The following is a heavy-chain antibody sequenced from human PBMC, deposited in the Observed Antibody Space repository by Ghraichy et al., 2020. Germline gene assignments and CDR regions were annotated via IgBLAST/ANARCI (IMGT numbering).Heavy chain of an antibody. V-gene: IGHV3-43*02. CDR3: AKGRNTAMGDGWYYGMDV. D-gene: IGHD5-18*01. CDR1: GFTFDDYA. J-gene: IGHJ6*02. CDR2: ISGDGGST. Sequence: GGSLRLSCAASGFTFDDYAMHWVRQAPGKGLEWVSLISGDGGSTYYADSVKGRFTISRDNSKNSLYLQMNSLRTEDTALYYCAKGRNTAMGDGWYYGMDVWGQGTTVTVSS.